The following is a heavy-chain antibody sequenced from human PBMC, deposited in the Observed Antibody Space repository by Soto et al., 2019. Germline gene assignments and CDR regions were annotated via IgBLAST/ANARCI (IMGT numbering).Heavy chain of an antibody. CDR2: IVVGSGNT. CDR1: GFTFTSSA. CDR3: AAEGCGSCYTNQCYYYCMDV. D-gene: IGHD1-26*01. J-gene: IGHJ6*02. V-gene: IGHV1-58*01. Sequence: GASVKVSCKASGFTFTSSAVQWVRQARGQRLEWIGWIVVGSGNTNYAQKFQERVTITRDMSTSTAYMELSSLRSEDTAVYYCAAEGCGSCYTNQCYYYCMDVWGQGTTVTVSS.